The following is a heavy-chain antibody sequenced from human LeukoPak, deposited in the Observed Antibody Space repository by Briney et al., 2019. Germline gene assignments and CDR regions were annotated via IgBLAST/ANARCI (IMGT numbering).Heavy chain of an antibody. J-gene: IGHJ4*02. D-gene: IGHD1-14*01. CDR2: ISASGGST. Sequence: GGSLRLSCAASGFTLRNYVMHWVRQAPGKGLEWISLISASGGSTYYADSVKGRFTISRDNSKDTLSLQMSSLRAEDTAVYYCAKGDSSNPNDYWGQGTQVTVSS. CDR1: GFTLRNYV. V-gene: IGHV3-23*01. CDR3: AKGDSSNPNDY.